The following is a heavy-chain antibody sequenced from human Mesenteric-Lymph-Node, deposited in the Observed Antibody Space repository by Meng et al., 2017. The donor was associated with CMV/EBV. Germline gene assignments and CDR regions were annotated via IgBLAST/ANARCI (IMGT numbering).Heavy chain of an antibody. CDR2: IYYSGST. CDR1: GYSISSDYY. CDR3: ARDGDEYSFDY. J-gene: IGHJ4*02. V-gene: IGHV4-61*01. D-gene: IGHD6-6*01. Sequence: SETLSLTCTVSGYSISSDYYWSWIRQPPGKGREWIGYIYYSGSTNYNPSLKSRVTISVDTSKNQFSLKLSSVTAADTAVYYCARDGDEYSFDYWGQGTLVTVSS.